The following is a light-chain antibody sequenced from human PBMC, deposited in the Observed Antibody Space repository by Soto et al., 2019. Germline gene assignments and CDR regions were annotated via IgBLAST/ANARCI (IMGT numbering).Light chain of an antibody. V-gene: IGKV1-5*01. J-gene: IGKJ1*01. CDR1: QSISNW. CDR2: DVS. CDR3: QKSYINPQK. Sequence: DIQMTQSPSTLSASVGDIVTITCRASQSISNWLAWYQQKPGKAPTLLIYDVSRLESGVPSRFSGSGSGTDFTLTISSLQPEDFATYYCQKSYINPQKFGQGTKVDIK.